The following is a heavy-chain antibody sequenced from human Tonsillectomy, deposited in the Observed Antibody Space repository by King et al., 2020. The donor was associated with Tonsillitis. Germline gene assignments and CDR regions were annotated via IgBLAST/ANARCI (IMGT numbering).Heavy chain of an antibody. Sequence: VQLVESGAEVKKPGKSLKISCKASGYSFTNYWIAWVRQMPGKGLEWMGIIYPGDSDVRYSPSFQGQVTISADKSISTAYLQWSSLKASDTAMFYCARSSAGGYYFDFWGQGTLVTVSS. D-gene: IGHD3-10*01. CDR1: GYSFTNYW. J-gene: IGHJ4*02. CDR3: ARSSAGGYYFDF. V-gene: IGHV5-51*01. CDR2: IYPGDSDV.